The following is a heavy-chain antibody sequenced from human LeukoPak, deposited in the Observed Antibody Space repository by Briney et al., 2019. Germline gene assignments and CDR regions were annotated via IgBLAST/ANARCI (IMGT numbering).Heavy chain of an antibody. CDR2: ISYDGSNK. Sequence: GGSLRLSCAASGFTFSSYGMHWVRQAPGRGPEWVAVISYDGSNKYYADSVKGRFTISRDNSKNTLYVQMNSLRAEDTAVYYCASPAGYYDSSGYSYDYYYYGMDVWGQGTTVTVSS. CDR1: GFTFSSYG. J-gene: IGHJ6*02. CDR3: ASPAGYYDSSGYSYDYYYYGMDV. D-gene: IGHD3-22*01. V-gene: IGHV3-30*03.